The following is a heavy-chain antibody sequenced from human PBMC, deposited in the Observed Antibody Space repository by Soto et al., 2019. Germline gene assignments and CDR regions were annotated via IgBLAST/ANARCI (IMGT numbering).Heavy chain of an antibody. D-gene: IGHD2-2*02. J-gene: IGHJ6*02. CDR3: ARGRYCSSTSCYTTPNYGMDV. Sequence: ASVKVSCKDSGYCFTCYYMHWVRQAPGQGLEWMGWINPNSGGTNYAQKFQGWVTMTRDTSISTAYMELSRLRSDDTAVYYCARGRYCSSTSCYTTPNYGMDVWGQGTTVTVSS. CDR1: GYCFTCYY. CDR2: INPNSGGT. V-gene: IGHV1-2*04.